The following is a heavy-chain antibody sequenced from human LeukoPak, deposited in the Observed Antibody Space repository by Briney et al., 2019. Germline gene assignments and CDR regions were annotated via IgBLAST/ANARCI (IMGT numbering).Heavy chain of an antibody. CDR1: GDSISKYY. V-gene: IGHV4-59*13. D-gene: IGHD1-1*01. CDR3: VRLQPNTGEWAFDI. CDR2: IPNGGTT. Sequence: SESLSLTCTVSGDSISKYYWSWIRQPPGEGLEWSGYIPNGGTTKYNPSLKSRVTISVDTSNNQLSLRLSSVTAADTAVYHCVRLQPNTGEWAFDIWGQGTMVSVSS. J-gene: IGHJ3*02.